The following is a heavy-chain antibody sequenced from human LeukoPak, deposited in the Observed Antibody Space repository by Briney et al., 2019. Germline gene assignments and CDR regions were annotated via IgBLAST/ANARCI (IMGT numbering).Heavy chain of an antibody. Sequence: MAGGSLRLSCAASGFTFSNAWMSWVRQAPGKGLEWVGRIKSKTDGGTTDYAAPVKGRFTISRDDSKNTLYLQMNSLRAEDTAVYYCARTVVVTAIQHFDYWGQGTLVTVSS. V-gene: IGHV3-15*01. CDR1: GFTFSNAW. J-gene: IGHJ4*02. D-gene: IGHD2-21*02. CDR3: ARTVVVTAIQHFDY. CDR2: IKSKTDGGTT.